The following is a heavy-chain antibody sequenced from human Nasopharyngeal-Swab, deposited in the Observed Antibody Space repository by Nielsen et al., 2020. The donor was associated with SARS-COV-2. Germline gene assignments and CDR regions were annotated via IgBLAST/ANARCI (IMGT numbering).Heavy chain of an antibody. D-gene: IGHD2-15*01. V-gene: IGHV4-59*01. CDR3: ARAQRYCSGGSCYFSSSYYFDY. Sequence: SETLSLTCTVSGGSISTYYWSWIRQPPGKGLEWIGYVHYSGTTNYDPSLKSRVTISVDTSKNQVSLKLSSVTAADTAVYYCARAQRYCSGGSCYFSSSYYFDYWGQGTLVTVSS. CDR2: VHYSGTT. CDR1: GGSISTYY. J-gene: IGHJ4*02.